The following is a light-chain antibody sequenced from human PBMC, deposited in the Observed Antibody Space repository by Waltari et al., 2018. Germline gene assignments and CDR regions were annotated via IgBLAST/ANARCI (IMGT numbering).Light chain of an antibody. Sequence: EIVLTQSPGTLSLSPGERATLSCRASQSVSSNYLAWFQQKPGLAPRLLIYDASSRATGIPDRFSGSGSGTDFTLTISRLEPEDFAVYYCQHHGTSLTFGGGIKVEIK. CDR3: QHHGTSLT. J-gene: IGKJ4*01. V-gene: IGKV3D-20*01. CDR2: DAS. CDR1: QSVSSNY.